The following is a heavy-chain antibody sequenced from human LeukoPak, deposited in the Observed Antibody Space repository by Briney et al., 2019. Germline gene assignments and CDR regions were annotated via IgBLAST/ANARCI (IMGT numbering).Heavy chain of an antibody. Sequence: GSLRLSCAASGFGFTNAWMSWVRQAPGKGLEWVGRIKSKGDGETTDYAAFVKGRFTMSRDDAKATLYLQINSLITEDTAVYYCTTDLGITMIRGVIVYWGQGTLVTVSS. CDR2: IKSKGDGETT. V-gene: IGHV3-15*01. CDR3: TTDLGITMIRGVIVY. CDR1: GFGFTNAW. D-gene: IGHD3-10*01. J-gene: IGHJ4*02.